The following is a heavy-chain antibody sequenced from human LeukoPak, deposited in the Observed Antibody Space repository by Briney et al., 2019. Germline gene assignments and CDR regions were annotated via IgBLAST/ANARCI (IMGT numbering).Heavy chain of an antibody. CDR2: MNPNSGNT. V-gene: IGHV1-8*01. Sequence: ASVKVFCKASGYTFTSYDINWVRQATGQGLEWMGWMNPNSGNTGYAQKFQGRVTMTRNTSISTAYMELSSLRSEDTAVYYCARVPSGITIFGVVPSRKNWFDPWGQGTLVTVSS. D-gene: IGHD3-3*01. CDR1: GYTFTSYD. CDR3: ARVPSGITIFGVVPSRKNWFDP. J-gene: IGHJ5*02.